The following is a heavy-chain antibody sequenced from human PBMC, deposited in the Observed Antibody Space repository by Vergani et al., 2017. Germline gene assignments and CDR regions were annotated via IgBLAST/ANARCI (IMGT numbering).Heavy chain of an antibody. V-gene: IGHV1-18*04. D-gene: IGHD2-2*01. CDR2: ISAYNGNT. J-gene: IGHJ2*01. CDR1: GYTFIGYG. CDR3: ARDLGRYSSSWYFDL. Sequence: QVQLVQSGAEVKKPGASVKVSCKASGYTFIGYGISWVRQAPGQGLEWMGWISAYNGNTNYAQKLQGRVTMTTDTSKTTAYMELRSLRSDDTAVYYCARDLGRYSSSWYFDLWGRGTLVTVSS.